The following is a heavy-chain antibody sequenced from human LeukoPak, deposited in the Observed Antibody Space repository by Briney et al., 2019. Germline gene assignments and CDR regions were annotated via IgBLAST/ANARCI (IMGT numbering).Heavy chain of an antibody. J-gene: IGHJ4*02. Sequence: QAGGSLRLSCAASGFTFSSYAMSWVRQAPGKGLEWVSAISGSGGSTYYADSVKGRFTISRDNSKNTLYLQMNSLRAEDTAVYYCAKGSLSGLYYFDYWGQGTLVTVSS. V-gene: IGHV3-23*01. CDR1: GFTFSSYA. D-gene: IGHD3-9*01. CDR2: ISGSGGST. CDR3: AKGSLSGLYYFDY.